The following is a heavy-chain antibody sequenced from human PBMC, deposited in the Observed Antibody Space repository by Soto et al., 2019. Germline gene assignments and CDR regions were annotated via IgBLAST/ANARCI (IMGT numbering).Heavy chain of an antibody. D-gene: IGHD6-19*01. CDR3: ARSGYSSGWYHWYFDL. CDR1: GYTFSNYG. Sequence: QVQLVQSGAEVKKPGASVKVSCKASGYTFSNYGIHWVRQAPGQRLEWMGWINAGNGNTKYSQKFQDRVTITRDTSAHTAYMELSSLRSEDTAVFYCARSGYSSGWYHWYFDLWGRGTLVTVSS. V-gene: IGHV1-3*01. CDR2: INAGNGNT. J-gene: IGHJ2*01.